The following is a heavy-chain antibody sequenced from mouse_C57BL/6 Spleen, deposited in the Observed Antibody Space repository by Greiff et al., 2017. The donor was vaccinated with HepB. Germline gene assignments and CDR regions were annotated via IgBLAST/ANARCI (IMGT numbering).Heavy chain of an antibody. D-gene: IGHD1-1*01. CDR1: GFTFSDYG. Sequence: EVQLQESGGGLVQPGGSLKLSCAASGFTFSDYGMAWVRQAPRKGPEWVAFISNLAYSIYYADTVTGRFTISRENAKSTLYLEMSSLRSEDTAMYYCARRGGSSDWYFDVWGTGTTVTVSS. J-gene: IGHJ1*03. V-gene: IGHV5-15*01. CDR2: ISNLAYSI. CDR3: ARRGGSSDWYFDV.